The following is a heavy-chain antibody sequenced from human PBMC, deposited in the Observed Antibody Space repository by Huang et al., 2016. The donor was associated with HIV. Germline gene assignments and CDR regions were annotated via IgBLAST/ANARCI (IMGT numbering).Heavy chain of an antibody. CDR1: GFMFSDYW. V-gene: IGHV3-74*02. Sequence: EVELAESGGGSVRPGQSLRLSCVGSGFMFSDYWMHWVRQIAGKGLRWFARIESDGSSTSYAYSVKGRFTIYRDNAKNTVYLQMSSLRVDDTAVYYCVRAKEKGYDFWSGYRYWGQGVQVTVSS. D-gene: IGHD3-3*01. CDR3: VRAKEKGYDFWSGYRY. J-gene: IGHJ4*01. CDR2: IESDGSST.